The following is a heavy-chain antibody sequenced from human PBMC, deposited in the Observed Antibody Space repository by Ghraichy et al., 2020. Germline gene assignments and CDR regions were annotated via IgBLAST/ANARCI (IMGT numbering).Heavy chain of an antibody. CDR2: IIPIFGTA. J-gene: IGHJ6*02. Sequence: SVKVSCKASGGTFSSYAISWVRQAPGQGLEWMGGIIPIFGTANYAQKFQGRVTITADESTSTAYMELSSLRSEDTAVYYCARPDGEYCSGGSCYYYYGMDVWGQGTTVTVSS. V-gene: IGHV1-69*13. D-gene: IGHD2-15*01. CDR3: ARPDGEYCSGGSCYYYYGMDV. CDR1: GGTFSSYA.